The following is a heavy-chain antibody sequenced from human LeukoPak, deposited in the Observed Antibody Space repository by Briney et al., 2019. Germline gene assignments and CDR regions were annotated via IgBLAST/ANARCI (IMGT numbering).Heavy chain of an antibody. Sequence: SETLSLTCTVSGGSISSYYWSWIRQPPGKGLEWIGYIYYSGSTNYNPSLKSRVTISVDTSKNQFSLKLSSVTAADTAVYYCAGYYYDSSGYYYDEYFQHWSQGTLVTVSS. CDR1: GGSISSYY. D-gene: IGHD3-22*01. CDR3: AGYYYDSSGYYYDEYFQH. J-gene: IGHJ1*01. CDR2: IYYSGST. V-gene: IGHV4-59*08.